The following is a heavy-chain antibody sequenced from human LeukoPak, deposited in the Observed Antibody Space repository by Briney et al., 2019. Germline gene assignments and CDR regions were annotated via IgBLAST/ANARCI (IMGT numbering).Heavy chain of an antibody. CDR2: INPSGGST. CDR3: ARADTDQYYYDSSGNWFAP. Sequence: ASVKVSCKASGYTFTIYYMHWVRQAPGQGLEWMGIINPSGGSTSYAQKFQGRVTMTRDTSTSTVYMELSSLRSEDTAVYYCARADTDQYYYDSSGNWFAPWGQGTLVTVSS. CDR1: GYTFTIYY. J-gene: IGHJ5*02. V-gene: IGHV1-46*01. D-gene: IGHD3-22*01.